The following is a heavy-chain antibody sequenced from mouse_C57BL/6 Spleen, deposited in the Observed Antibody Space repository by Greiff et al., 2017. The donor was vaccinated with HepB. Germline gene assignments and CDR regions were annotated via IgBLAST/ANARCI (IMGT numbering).Heavy chain of an antibody. V-gene: IGHV1-15*01. J-gene: IGHJ2*01. Sequence: QVQLQQSGAELVRPGASVTLSCKASGYTFTDYEMHWVKQTPVHGLEWIGAIDPETGGTAYNQKFKGKAILTADKSSSTAYMELRSLTSEDSAVYYCTRWLHYFDYWGQGTTLTVSS. CDR3: TRWLHYFDY. CDR2: IDPETGGT. CDR1: GYTFTDYE.